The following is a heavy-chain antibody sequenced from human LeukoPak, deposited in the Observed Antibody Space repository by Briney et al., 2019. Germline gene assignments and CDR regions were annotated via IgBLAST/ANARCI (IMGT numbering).Heavy chain of an antibody. J-gene: IGHJ4*02. CDR3: AKAGIRKVTTPGNYFDY. D-gene: IGHD4-17*01. CDR2: ISGSGSST. CDR1: GFTFSGYA. Sequence: PGGSLRLSCAASGFTFSGYAINWVRQAPGKGLEWVSSISGSGSSTYYADSVKGRFTISRDNSNNTLSLQMSSLRAEDTAIYYCAKAGIRKVTTPGNYFDYWGQGTLVTVSS. V-gene: IGHV3-23*01.